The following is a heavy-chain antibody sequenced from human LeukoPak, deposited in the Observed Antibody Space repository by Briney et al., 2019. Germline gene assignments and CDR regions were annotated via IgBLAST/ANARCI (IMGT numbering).Heavy chain of an antibody. CDR1: GISTNTYY. Sequence: SQTLSLTCTVSGISTNTYYWSWIRQPPGKGLEWIGYVHYTGSADYNPSLKSRVTISLDTSKNQFSLKLTSATAADTAVYYCARDSWDYIAMDVWGPGTTVIVSS. CDR2: VHYTGSA. D-gene: IGHD4/OR15-4a*01. J-gene: IGHJ6*02. CDR3: ARDSWDYIAMDV. V-gene: IGHV4-59*01.